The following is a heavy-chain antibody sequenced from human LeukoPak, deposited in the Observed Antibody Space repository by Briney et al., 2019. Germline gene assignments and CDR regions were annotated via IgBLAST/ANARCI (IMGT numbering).Heavy chain of an antibody. J-gene: IGHJ4*02. D-gene: IGHD3-22*01. Sequence: RSGGSLRLSCAASGFTFSSYWMSWVRQAPGKGLEWVANIKLDGSEKYYVDSVKGRFTISRDNAKKSLYLEMNSLRDEDTAVYYCARDWWDSSGYFDYWGQGTLVTVSS. CDR1: GFTFSSYW. CDR2: IKLDGSEK. V-gene: IGHV3-7*01. CDR3: ARDWWDSSGYFDY.